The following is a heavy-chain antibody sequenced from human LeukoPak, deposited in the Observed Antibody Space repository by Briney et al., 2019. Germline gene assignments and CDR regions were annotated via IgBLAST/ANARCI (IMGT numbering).Heavy chain of an antibody. CDR2: IYENGGTT. CDR1: GFTFRSHA. D-gene: IGHD2-21*02. Sequence: GGSLRLSCVGSGFTFRSHAMSWVRQAPEKGLVFVSGIYENGGTTYYADSVKGRFSISRDNSKNTLYLQMNSLRAEDTAVYYCARVRIDCGGDCSSYYYYGMDVWGQGTTVTVSS. J-gene: IGHJ6*02. CDR3: ARVRIDCGGDCSSYYYYGMDV. V-gene: IGHV3-23*01.